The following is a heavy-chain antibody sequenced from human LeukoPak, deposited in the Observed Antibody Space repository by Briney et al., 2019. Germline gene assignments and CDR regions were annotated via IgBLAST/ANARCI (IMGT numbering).Heavy chain of an antibody. D-gene: IGHD6-19*01. J-gene: IGHJ4*02. V-gene: IGHV4-39*02. CDR2: IYYTGST. CDR3: ARERMVRFGYSSGWYFFDY. CDR1: GDSISSSSFY. Sequence: PSETLSLTCTVSGDSISSSSFYWGWIRQPPGKGLEWIGTIYYTGSTYYNPSLKSRVTISVDTSKNHFSLRLSSVTAADTAVYYCARERMVRFGYSSGWYFFDYWGQGTLVTVSS.